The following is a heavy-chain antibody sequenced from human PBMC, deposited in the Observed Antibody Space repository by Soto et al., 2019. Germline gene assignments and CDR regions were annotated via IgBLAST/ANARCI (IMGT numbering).Heavy chain of an antibody. J-gene: IGHJ4*02. Sequence: HPGGSLRLSCAASGFTFSSYSMSWVRQAPGKGLECVSAISGGGGSTYYADSVKGRFTISRDTSKKTLFLQMNSLRAEDTAVYYCAKDSGGGFYLSYFDYWGLGTLVTVSS. CDR3: AKDSGGGFYLSYFDY. V-gene: IGHV3-23*01. D-gene: IGHD3-22*01. CDR1: GFTFSSYS. CDR2: ISGGGGST.